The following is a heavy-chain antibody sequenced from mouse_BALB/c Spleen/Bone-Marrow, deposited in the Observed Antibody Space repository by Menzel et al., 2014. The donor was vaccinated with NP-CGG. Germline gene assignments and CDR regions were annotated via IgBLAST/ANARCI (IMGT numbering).Heavy chain of an antibody. CDR1: GFNIKDTY. V-gene: IGHV14-3*02. CDR2: IDPANGNT. Sequence: EVQLQESGAELVKPGASVKLSCTASGFNIKDTYMHWVKRRLEQGLEWIGRIDPANGNTKYDPKFQGKATITADTSSNTAYLQLSSLTSEDTAVYYCARNYGYGKSFAYWGQGTLVTVSA. J-gene: IGHJ3*01. D-gene: IGHD2-2*01. CDR3: ARNYGYGKSFAY.